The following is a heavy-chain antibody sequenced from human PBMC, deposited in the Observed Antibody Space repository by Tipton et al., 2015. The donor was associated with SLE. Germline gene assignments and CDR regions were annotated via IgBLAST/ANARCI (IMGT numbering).Heavy chain of an antibody. CDR1: GPGDYMRSDYVN. J-gene: IGHJ4*02. V-gene: IGHV4-39*07. CDR2: VFFSGRT. Sequence: TLSLTCSVSGPGDYMRSDYVNWAWIRQPPGQGPEWIGSVFFSGRTSYNPSLKGRVTMSVDMSMSQFSLKLSSVTAADTAVYYCARDQGGPNWGLFDYWGQGTLVTVSS. CDR3: ARDQGGPNWGLFDY. D-gene: IGHD7-27*01.